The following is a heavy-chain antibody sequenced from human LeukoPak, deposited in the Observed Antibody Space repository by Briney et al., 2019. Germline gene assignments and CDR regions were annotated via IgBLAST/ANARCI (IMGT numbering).Heavy chain of an antibody. CDR3: ARGPRKAVGATLFDY. V-gene: IGHV3-23*01. D-gene: IGHD1-26*01. CDR2: ISGSGGST. Sequence: GGSLRLSCAASGFTFSSYAMSWVRQAPGKGLEWVSAISGSGGSTYYADSVKGRFTISRDNSKNTLYLQMNSLRAEDTAVYYCARGPRKAVGATLFDYWGQGTLVTVSS. J-gene: IGHJ4*02. CDR1: GFTFSSYA.